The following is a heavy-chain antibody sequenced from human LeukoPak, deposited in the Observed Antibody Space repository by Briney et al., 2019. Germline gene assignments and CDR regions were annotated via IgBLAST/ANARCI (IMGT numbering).Heavy chain of an antibody. CDR2: LYYGGTT. D-gene: IGHD6-19*01. CDR1: GGSISSSPYY. V-gene: IGHV4-39*07. Sequence: SETLSLTCTVSGGSISSSPYYWGWIRQPPGKGLEWIGCLYYGGTTYYNPSLTSRVTMSVDTSKNQFSLKLSSVTAADTAVYFCARVGGLAVAGTRNWFGPWGQGTLVIVSS. J-gene: IGHJ5*02. CDR3: ARVGGLAVAGTRNWFGP.